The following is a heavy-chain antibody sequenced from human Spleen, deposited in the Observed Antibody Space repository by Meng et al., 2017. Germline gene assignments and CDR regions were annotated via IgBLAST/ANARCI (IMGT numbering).Heavy chain of an antibody. J-gene: IGHJ5*02. Sequence: QVAPQHLGGGRLKPSETLPLTSCCCGGSFSGYYVCWIRPPPGKGLEWIGESNHSGSTNYNPSLKSRVTISVDTSKNQFSLKLSSVTAADTAVYYCARGDSGWYTGWDWFDPWGQGTLVTVSS. V-gene: IGHV4-34*01. CDR2: SNHSGST. CDR1: GGSFSGYY. CDR3: ARGDSGWYTGWDWFDP. D-gene: IGHD6-19*01.